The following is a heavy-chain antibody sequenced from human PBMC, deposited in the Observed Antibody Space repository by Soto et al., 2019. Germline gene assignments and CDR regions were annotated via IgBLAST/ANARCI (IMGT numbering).Heavy chain of an antibody. CDR1: GFTFSSYS. Sequence: PGGSLRLSCAASGFTFSSYSMNWVRQAPGKGLEWVSSISSSSSYIYYADSVKGRFTISRDNAKNSLYLQMNSLRAEDTAVYYCAREPMRSGSRYAFDIWGQGTMVTVSS. CDR2: ISSSSSYI. V-gene: IGHV3-21*01. CDR3: AREPMRSGSRYAFDI. D-gene: IGHD1-26*01. J-gene: IGHJ3*02.